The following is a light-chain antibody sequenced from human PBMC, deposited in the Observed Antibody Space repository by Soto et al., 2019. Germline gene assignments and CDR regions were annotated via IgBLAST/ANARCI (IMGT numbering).Light chain of an antibody. Sequence: DIQMTQSPSSLCASVGDRVTINCQASQDLTNYLNWYQQKPGEAPDRLIYNASNLETGVPSRFSGHGSRTDPTVTICGLQPEGIATYFCQQYDDLPLTFRGGTTLEIK. CDR2: NAS. J-gene: IGKJ4*01. CDR1: QDLTNY. V-gene: IGKV1-33*01. CDR3: QQYDDLPLT.